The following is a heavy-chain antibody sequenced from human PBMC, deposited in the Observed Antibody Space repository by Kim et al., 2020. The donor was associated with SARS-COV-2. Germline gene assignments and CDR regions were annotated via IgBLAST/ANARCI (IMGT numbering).Heavy chain of an antibody. J-gene: IGHJ4*02. CDR2: ISGYTGNT. CDR3: ARHLPRTTTSYYLDS. V-gene: IGHV1-18*01. CDR1: GYSFTYYG. D-gene: IGHD6-6*01. Sequence: ASVKVSCKTSGYSFTYYGISWVRQAPGQGLEWMGWISGYTGNTNYTQKFQGRVTMTADTSTNIAYMELRTLSPDDTAIYYCARHLPRTTTSYYLDSWGQGTLVTVSS.